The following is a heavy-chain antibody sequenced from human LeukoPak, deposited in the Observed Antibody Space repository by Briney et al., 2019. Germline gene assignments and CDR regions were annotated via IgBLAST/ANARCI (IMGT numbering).Heavy chain of an antibody. V-gene: IGHV3-30*18. D-gene: IGHD5-18*01. CDR1: GFTFSSYG. J-gene: IGHJ4*02. CDR2: ISYDGSNK. CDR3: AKTDLALQLWSPFDY. Sequence: PGGSLRLSCAASGFTFSSYGMHWVRQAPGKGLEWVAVISYDGSNKYYADSVKGRFTISRDNSKNTLYLQMNSLRAEDTAVYYCAKTDLALQLWSPFDYWGQGTLVTVSS.